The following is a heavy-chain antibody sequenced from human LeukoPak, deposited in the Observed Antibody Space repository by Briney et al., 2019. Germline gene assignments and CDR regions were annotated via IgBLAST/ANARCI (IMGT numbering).Heavy chain of an antibody. CDR2: ISGSGGST. J-gene: IGHJ4*02. Sequence: GGSLRLSCAASGFTFSSYAVSWVRQAPGKGLEWVSAISGSGGSTYYADSVKGRFTISRDDSKNTLYLQMNSLRAEDTAVYYCAKALWFGDEGFDYWGQGTLVTVSS. CDR1: GFTFSSYA. V-gene: IGHV3-23*01. CDR3: AKALWFGDEGFDY. D-gene: IGHD3-10*01.